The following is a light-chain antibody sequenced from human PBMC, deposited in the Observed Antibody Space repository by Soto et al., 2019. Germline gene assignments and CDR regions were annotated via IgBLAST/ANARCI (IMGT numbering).Light chain of an antibody. CDR2: DVS. J-gene: IGLJ1*01. CDR3: SSYTSSSTLL. CDR1: SSDVGGYNY. V-gene: IGLV2-14*01. Sequence: QSALTQPASVSGSPGQSITISCTGTSSDVGGYNYVSWYQQHPGKAPKLMIYDVSNRPSGVSNRFSGSKSGNTASLTISGLQGEDEADYYCSSYTSSSTLLFGTGTKLTVL.